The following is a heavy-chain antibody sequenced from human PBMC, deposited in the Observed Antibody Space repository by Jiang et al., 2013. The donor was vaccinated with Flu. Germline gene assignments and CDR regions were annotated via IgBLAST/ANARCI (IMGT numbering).Heavy chain of an antibody. D-gene: IGHD6-19*01. V-gene: IGHV7-4-1*02. Sequence: SGSELKKPGASVEGFLQGFWIHRSLAMLVNWVRQAPGQGLEWMGWINTNTGNPTYAQGFTGRFVFSLDTSVSTAYLQISSLKAEDTAVYYCARAGRAGSSGWYDYFEYWGQGTLVTVSS. CDR3: ARAGRAGSSGWYDYFEY. CDR1: IHRSLAML. CDR2: INTNTGNP. J-gene: IGHJ4*02.